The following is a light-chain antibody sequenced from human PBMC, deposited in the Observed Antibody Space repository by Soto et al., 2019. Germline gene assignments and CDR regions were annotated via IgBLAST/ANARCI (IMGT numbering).Light chain of an antibody. V-gene: IGKV1-9*01. CDR2: AAS. CDR3: QQLNSYPPFT. J-gene: IGKJ4*01. CDR1: QGISSY. Sequence: DIQLTQSPSFLPASVGDRVTITCRASQGISSYLAWYQQKPGKAPKLLIYAASTLQSGVPSRFSGSGSGTEFTLTISSLQPEDLATYYCQQLNSYPPFTFGGGTKVEIK.